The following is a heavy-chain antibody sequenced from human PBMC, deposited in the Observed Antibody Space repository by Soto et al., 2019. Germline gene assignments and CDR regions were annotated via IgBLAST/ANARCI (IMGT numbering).Heavy chain of an antibody. CDR1: GYTFTSYG. Sequence: ASVKVSCKASGYTFTSYGISWVRQAPGQGLEWMGWISAYNGNTNYAQKLQGRVTMTTDTSTSTAYMELRSLRSDDTAVYYCARVGEFDSYYDSSGYYPFVWGQGTLVTVSS. D-gene: IGHD3-22*01. CDR3: ARVGEFDSYYDSSGYYPFV. CDR2: ISAYNGNT. V-gene: IGHV1-18*01. J-gene: IGHJ4*02.